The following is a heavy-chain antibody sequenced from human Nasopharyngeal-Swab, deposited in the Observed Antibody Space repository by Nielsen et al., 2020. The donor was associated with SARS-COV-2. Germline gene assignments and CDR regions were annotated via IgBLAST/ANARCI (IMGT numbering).Heavy chain of an antibody. V-gene: IGHV4-34*01. Sequence: SQTLSLTCAVYGGSFSENYWNWVRQPPGKGLEWIGEISHTGVTRYNPSLKSRVSLLVEPSKSQFSLRLRPVTAADTAVYYCVRGCRSWTFPNTYYYYYMDVWSEGTTATVSS. D-gene: IGHD2-2*01. CDR3: VRGCRSWTFPNTYYYYYMDV. CDR2: ISHTGVT. J-gene: IGHJ6*03. CDR1: GGSFSENY.